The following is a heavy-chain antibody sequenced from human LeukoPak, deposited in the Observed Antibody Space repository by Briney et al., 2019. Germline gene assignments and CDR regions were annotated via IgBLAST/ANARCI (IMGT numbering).Heavy chain of an antibody. J-gene: IGHJ4*02. CDR2: ISGSGDDT. CDR3: ATEGITGLPDY. CDR1: GFSFSNFA. Sequence: GGSLRLSCAASGFSFSNFAMTWVRQAPGKGLEWVSTISGSGDDTHYADSVKGRFTISRDNSKNALYLQMNSLRAEDTAVYYCATEGITGLPDYWGQGTLVTVSS. V-gene: IGHV3-23*01. D-gene: IGHD3-16*01.